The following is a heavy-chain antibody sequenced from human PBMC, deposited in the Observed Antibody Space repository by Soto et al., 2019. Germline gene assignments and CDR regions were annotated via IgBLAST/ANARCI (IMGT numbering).Heavy chain of an antibody. D-gene: IGHD3-10*01. Sequence: QVQLVQSGAEVKKPGSSVKVSCKASGGTFSSYTISWVRQAPGQGLEWMGRIIPILGIANYAQKFQGRVTTTADKSRSTAYMELSSLRSEDTAVYYCARPIRGVISPLYYYYGMDVWGQGTTVTVSS. J-gene: IGHJ6*02. CDR3: ARPIRGVISPLYYYYGMDV. CDR2: IIPILGIA. V-gene: IGHV1-69*02. CDR1: GGTFSSYT.